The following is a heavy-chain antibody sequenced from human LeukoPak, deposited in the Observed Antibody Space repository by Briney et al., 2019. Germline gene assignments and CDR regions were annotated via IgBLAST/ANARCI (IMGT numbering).Heavy chain of an antibody. Sequence: GGSLRLSCAASGFTFSSYGMYWVRQDPGKGLEWVAVVWYDGSKKYSADSVKGRITISRDDSKNTLYLQMNSLRAEDTAVYYCARGVGYYDSSGTIDYWGQGTLVTVSS. J-gene: IGHJ4*02. V-gene: IGHV3-33*01. CDR3: ARGVGYYDSSGTIDY. CDR2: VWYDGSKK. CDR1: GFTFSSYG. D-gene: IGHD3-22*01.